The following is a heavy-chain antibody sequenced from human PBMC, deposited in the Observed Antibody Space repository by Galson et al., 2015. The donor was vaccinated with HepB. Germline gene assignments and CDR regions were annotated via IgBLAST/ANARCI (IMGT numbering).Heavy chain of an antibody. Sequence: ATLSPTGGVYGASRGDHYWMCRRQPPGRRLGVLVDINYRGFTNYSPSLKSRLTVSVDTSKNQFSLKLTSLTAADTAVYYCATLQAGYYYALDAWGQGTTVTVSS. CDR1: GASRGDHY. J-gene: IGHJ6*02. CDR2: INYRGFT. V-gene: IGHV4-34*01. CDR3: ATLQAGYYYALDA.